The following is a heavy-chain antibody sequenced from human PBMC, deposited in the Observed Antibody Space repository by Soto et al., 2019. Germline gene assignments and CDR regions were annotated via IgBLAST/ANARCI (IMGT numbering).Heavy chain of an antibody. J-gene: IGHJ5*02. Sequence: QVQLVQSGAEVKKPGSSVKVSCKASGGTFSSYTISWVRQAPGQGLEWMGRIIPSLGIANYAQKFQGRVTIPADKSTSTAYMELSSLRSEDTAVYYCARVGRGGWFDPWGQGTLVTVSS. CDR1: GGTFSSYT. CDR3: ARVGRGGWFDP. V-gene: IGHV1-69*02. D-gene: IGHD3-10*01. CDR2: IIPSLGIA.